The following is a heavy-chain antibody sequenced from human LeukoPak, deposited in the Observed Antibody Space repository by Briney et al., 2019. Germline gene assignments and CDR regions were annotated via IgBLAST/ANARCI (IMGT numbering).Heavy chain of an antibody. CDR2: IYTSGST. V-gene: IGHV4-4*07. Sequence: SETLSLTCTVSGGSISSYYWSWIRQPAGKGLEWIGRIYTSGSTNYNPSLKSRVTMSVDASKNQFSLKLSSVTAADTAVYYCARDDTWRYSYAYNWFDPWGQGTLVTVSS. D-gene: IGHD5-18*01. CDR1: GGSISSYY. CDR3: ARDDTWRYSYAYNWFDP. J-gene: IGHJ5*02.